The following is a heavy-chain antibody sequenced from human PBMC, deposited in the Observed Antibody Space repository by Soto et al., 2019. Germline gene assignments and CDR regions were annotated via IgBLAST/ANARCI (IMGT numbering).Heavy chain of an antibody. CDR1: GGSISSYY. J-gene: IGHJ5*02. D-gene: IGHD3-10*01. CDR2: IYYSGST. Sequence: SETLSLTCTVSGGSISSYYWSWIRQPPGKGLEWIGHIYYSGSTNYNPSLKSRVTISVDTSKNQFSLKLSSVTAADTAVYYCTTEGGPWRGLLMVRGIRTWFDPWGRGTRVTVSS. V-gene: IGHV4-59*01. CDR3: TTEGGPWRGLLMVRGIRTWFDP.